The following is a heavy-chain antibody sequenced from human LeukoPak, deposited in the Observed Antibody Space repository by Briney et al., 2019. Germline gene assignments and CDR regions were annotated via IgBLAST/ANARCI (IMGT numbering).Heavy chain of an antibody. Sequence: SETLSLTCTVSGGSISSYYWSWLRQPAGKGLEGIGRIHTSGSTNYNASLKSRLTMSVETPKNQFSLNLTSMTAADTVVYYRAREYGSSRIFDYCGKGTLVTVSS. CDR1: GGSISSYY. V-gene: IGHV4-4*07. D-gene: IGHD6-13*01. CDR2: IHTSGST. CDR3: AREYGSSRIFDY. J-gene: IGHJ4*02.